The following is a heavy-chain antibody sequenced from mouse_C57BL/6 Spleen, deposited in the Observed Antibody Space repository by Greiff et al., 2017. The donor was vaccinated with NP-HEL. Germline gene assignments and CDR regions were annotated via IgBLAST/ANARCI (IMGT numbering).Heavy chain of an antibody. J-gene: IGHJ2*01. Sequence: EVNLVESGEGLVKPGGSLKLSCAASGFTFSSYAMSWVRQTPEKRLEWVAYISSGGDYIYYADTVKGRFTTSRDNARNTLYLQMSSLKSEDTAMYYCTSDYQGVFDYWGQGTTLTVSS. V-gene: IGHV5-9-1*02. CDR3: TSDYQGVFDY. D-gene: IGHD2-4*01. CDR2: ISSGGDYI. CDR1: GFTFSSYA.